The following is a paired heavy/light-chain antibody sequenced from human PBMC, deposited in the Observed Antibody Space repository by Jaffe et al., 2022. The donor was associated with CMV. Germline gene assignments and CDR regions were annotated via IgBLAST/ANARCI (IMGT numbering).Light chain of an antibody. V-gene: IGLV1-47*01. J-gene: IGLJ3*02. CDR2: RNN. CDR3: ATWDGSLSGHWV. CDR1: ISNIGSNF. Sequence: QSVLSQPPSASGTPGQRVTISCSGSISNIGSNFVYWYQQLPGTAPKLLIYRNNQRPSGVPDRFSGSRSDTSASLAISRLRSEDEGDYYCATWDGSLSGHWVFGGGTKLTVL.
Heavy chain of an antibody. D-gene: IGHD3-10*01. CDR3: ARVEGSGSYYKGNYYYYYMDV. CDR1: DGSIRRYS. CDR2: VDYSGST. J-gene: IGHJ6*03. Sequence: QVQLQESGPGLVKPSETLSLTCTVSDGSIRRYSWSWIRQSPGKGLEWIGYVDYSGSTKYNPSLKSRVTMSVDTSKNQFSLKLISVTGADTAVYYCARVEGSGSYYKGNYYYYYMDVWGKGTTVIVSS. V-gene: IGHV4-59*12.